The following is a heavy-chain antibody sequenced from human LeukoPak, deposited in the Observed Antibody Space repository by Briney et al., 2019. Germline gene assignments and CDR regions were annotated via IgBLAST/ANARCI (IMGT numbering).Heavy chain of an antibody. CDR3: AKDALRHGDLYYFDD. CDR1: GFTFSSYA. Sequence: PGGSLRLSCAASGFTFSSYAMHWVRQAPGKGLEWVAVVWYDGVKKYYLDSVEGRFTVSRANSRNTLYLQMDSLRAEDTAVYFCAKDALRHGDLYYFDDWGHGTSVIVSS. J-gene: IGHJ4*01. D-gene: IGHD3-3*01. V-gene: IGHV3-33*06. CDR2: VWYDGVKK.